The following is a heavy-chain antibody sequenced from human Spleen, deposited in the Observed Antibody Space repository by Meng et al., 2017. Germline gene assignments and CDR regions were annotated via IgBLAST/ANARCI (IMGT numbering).Heavy chain of an antibody. CDR2: ISYDGSNK. D-gene: IGHD4-23*01. CDR3: ARDATVVTPSDYFDY. V-gene: IGHV3-30*04. J-gene: IGHJ4*02. CDR1: GFTFSSYA. Sequence: GGSLRLSCAASGFTFSSYAMHWVRQAPGKGLEWVAVISYDGSNKYYADSVKGRFTISRDNSKNTLYLQMNSLRAEGTAVYYCARDATVVTPSDYFDYWGQGTLVTGAS.